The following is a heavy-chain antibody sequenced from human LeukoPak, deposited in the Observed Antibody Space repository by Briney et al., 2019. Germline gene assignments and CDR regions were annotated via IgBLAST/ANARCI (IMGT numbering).Heavy chain of an antibody. Sequence: GASVKVSCKASGYTFTGYYMHWVRRAPGQGLEWMGWINPNSGGTNYAQKFQGRVTMTRDTSISTAYMELSRLRSDDTAVYYCARALEDCSSTSCYSFDYWGQGTLVTVSS. J-gene: IGHJ4*02. CDR1: GYTFTGYY. CDR2: INPNSGGT. V-gene: IGHV1-2*02. D-gene: IGHD2-2*01. CDR3: ARALEDCSSTSCYSFDY.